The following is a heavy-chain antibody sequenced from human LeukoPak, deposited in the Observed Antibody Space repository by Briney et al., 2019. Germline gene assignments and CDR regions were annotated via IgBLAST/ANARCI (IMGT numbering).Heavy chain of an antibody. J-gene: IGHJ5*02. CDR3: ARDRGIVVVTATFDP. CDR1: GFTFSSYA. V-gene: IGHV3-30-3*01. D-gene: IGHD2-21*02. Sequence: GGSLRLSCAASGFTFSSYAMQWVRQAPGKGLEWVAVISYDGSNKYYADSVKGRFTISRDNSKNTLYLQMNSLRAEDTAVYYCARDRGIVVVTATFDPWGQGTLVTVSS. CDR2: ISYDGSNK.